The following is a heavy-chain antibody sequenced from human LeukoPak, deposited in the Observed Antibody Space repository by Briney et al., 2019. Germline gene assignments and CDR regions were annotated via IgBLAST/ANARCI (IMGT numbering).Heavy chain of an antibody. CDR3: ASPSTIGYSSAWYVLADAFDI. CDR1: GGSFSGYY. Sequence: SETLSLTCAVHGGSFSGYYWSWIRQPPGKGLEWIGEINHSGSTNYNPSLKSRVTISVDTSKNQFSLKLSSVTAADTAVYYCASPSTIGYSSAWYVLADAFDIWGQGTMVTVSS. CDR2: INHSGST. D-gene: IGHD6-19*01. V-gene: IGHV4-34*01. J-gene: IGHJ3*02.